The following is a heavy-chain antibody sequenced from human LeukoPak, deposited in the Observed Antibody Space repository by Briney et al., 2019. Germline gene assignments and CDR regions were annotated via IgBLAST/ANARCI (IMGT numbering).Heavy chain of an antibody. CDR3: AHRPGNYDYGGKGFDF. CDR1: GFALSTAGVG. Sequence: SGPTLVNPTQTLTLTCTFSGFALSTAGVGVGWFRQPPGKALEWLAVTYWNGDRRYSPSLNSRLTNTKDTSKNQVVLTMSNMDPVDTATYYCAHRPGNYDYGGKGFDFWGQGTLVTVSS. CDR2: TYWNGDR. V-gene: IGHV2-5*01. J-gene: IGHJ4*02. D-gene: IGHD4-23*01.